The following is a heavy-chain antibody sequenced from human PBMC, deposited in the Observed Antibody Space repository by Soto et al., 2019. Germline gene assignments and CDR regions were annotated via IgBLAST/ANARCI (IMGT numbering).Heavy chain of an antibody. CDR3: AREASYYGAAPWFFDL. CDR1: GYTFTSYG. J-gene: IGHJ2*01. Sequence: GASVKVSCKASGYTFTSYGISWVRQAPGQGLEWMGWISAYNGNTNYAQKLQGRVTMTTDTSTSTAYMELRSPRSDDTAVYYCAREASYYGAAPWFFDLWGRGTLVTVSS. D-gene: IGHD4-17*01. CDR2: ISAYNGNT. V-gene: IGHV1-18*01.